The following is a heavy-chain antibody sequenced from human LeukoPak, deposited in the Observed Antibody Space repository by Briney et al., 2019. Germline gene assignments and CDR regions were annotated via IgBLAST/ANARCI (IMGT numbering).Heavy chain of an antibody. CDR1: GGSISSYY. CDR2: IYYSGST. CDR3: ARGRGLALRGFDP. Sequence: SETLSLTCTVSGGSISSYYWSWIRQPPGKGLEWIGYIYYSGSTNYNPSLKSRVTISVDTSKNQFSLKLSSVTAADTAVCYCARGRGLALRGFDPWGQGTLVTVSS. J-gene: IGHJ5*02. V-gene: IGHV4-59*01. D-gene: IGHD3/OR15-3a*01.